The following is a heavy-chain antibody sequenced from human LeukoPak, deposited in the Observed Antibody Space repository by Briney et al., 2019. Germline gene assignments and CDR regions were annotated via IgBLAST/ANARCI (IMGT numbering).Heavy chain of an antibody. J-gene: IGHJ2*01. Sequence: PGGSLRLSCAASGFIFTDYSINWVRQAPGKGLEWVSVIHAGGSRYYADSVNDRFIISRDNVENTLYLRMNNLRAEDTAVYYCARVAVPHWYFDLWGRGALVTVSS. CDR2: IHAGGSR. D-gene: IGHD4-17*01. CDR1: GFIFTDYS. V-gene: IGHV3-53*01. CDR3: ARVAVPHWYFDL.